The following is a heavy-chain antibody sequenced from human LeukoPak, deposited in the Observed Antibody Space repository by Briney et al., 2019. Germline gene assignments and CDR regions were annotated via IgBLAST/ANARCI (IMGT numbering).Heavy chain of an antibody. CDR3: AIDTAMSRYNYNYYGMDV. Sequence: PSQTLSLTCTVSGGSISSGDYYWSWIRQPPGKGLEWIGYIYYSGSTYYTPSLKSRVTISVDTSKNQFSLKLSSVTAADTAVYYCAIDTAMSRYNYNYYGMDVWGQGTTVTVSS. D-gene: IGHD5-18*01. J-gene: IGHJ6*02. CDR2: IYYSGST. V-gene: IGHV4-30-4*01. CDR1: GGSISSGDYY.